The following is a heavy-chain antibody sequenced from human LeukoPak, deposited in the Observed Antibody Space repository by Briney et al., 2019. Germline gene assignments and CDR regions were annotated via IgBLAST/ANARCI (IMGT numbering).Heavy chain of an antibody. CDR1: GGSISSYY. D-gene: IGHD3-22*01. J-gene: IGHJ4*02. Sequence: SETLSLTCTVSGGSISSYYWSWIRQPPGKGLEWIGAIFYSGSTYYNPSLKSRVSISVDTSKNQFSLKLSSVTAADTAVYYCVRTPSGYYYPVDYWGQGTLVTVSS. V-gene: IGHV4-59*04. CDR2: IFYSGST. CDR3: VRTPSGYYYPVDY.